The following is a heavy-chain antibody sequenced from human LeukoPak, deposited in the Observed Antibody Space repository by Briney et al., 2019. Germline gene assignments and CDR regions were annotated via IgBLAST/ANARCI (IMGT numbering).Heavy chain of an antibody. D-gene: IGHD2-8*01. Sequence: PGGSLRLSCAVSGFTVSSNYMSWVRQPPGKGLEWVSVIYSGGSTYYADSVKGRFTISRHDPRDTLYLQMNSLRVEDTAVYYCTRGLSGVNPFDYWGQGTLVTVSS. CDR3: TRGLSGVNPFDY. CDR2: IYSGGST. V-gene: IGHV3-53*04. CDR1: GFTVSSNY. J-gene: IGHJ4*02.